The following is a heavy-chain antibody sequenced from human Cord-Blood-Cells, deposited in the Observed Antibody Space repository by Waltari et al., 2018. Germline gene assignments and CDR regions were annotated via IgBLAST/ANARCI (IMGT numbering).Heavy chain of an antibody. J-gene: IGHJ6*03. CDR1: GGSFSGYS. D-gene: IGHD3-3*01. CDR2: INHSGST. V-gene: IGHV4-34*01. Sequence: QVQLQQWGAGLLKPSETLSLTCAVYGGSFSGYSWSWFRQPPGKGLEWLGEINHSGSTNYNPSLKSRVTISVDTSKNQFSLKLSSVTAADTAVYYCARGITIFGVVIIYYYYYMDVWGKGTTVTVSS. CDR3: ARGITIFGVVIIYYYYYMDV.